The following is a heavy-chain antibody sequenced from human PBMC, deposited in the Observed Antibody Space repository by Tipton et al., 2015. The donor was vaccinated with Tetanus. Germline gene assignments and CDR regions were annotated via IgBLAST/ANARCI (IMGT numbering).Heavy chain of an antibody. J-gene: IGHJ4*02. Sequence: TLSLTCSVSGTFVRSFYWSWIRQSPGKAPEWIGYSYYVGSPNHNPPLKGRVSISRDTSTNQVSLKLTSVTAADTAVYYCARGNGYSGYHHYFDYWGQGILVTVSS. CDR3: ARGNGYSGYHHYFDY. CDR1: GTFVRSFY. D-gene: IGHD5-12*01. V-gene: IGHV4-59*02. CDR2: SYYVGSP.